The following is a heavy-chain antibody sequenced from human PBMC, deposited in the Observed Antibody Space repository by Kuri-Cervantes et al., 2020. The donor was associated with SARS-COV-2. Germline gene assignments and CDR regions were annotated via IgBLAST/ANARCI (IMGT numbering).Heavy chain of an antibody. CDR2: ISYDGSNK. V-gene: IGHV3-30*03. Sequence: GGSLRLSCAASGFTFSSYGMHWVRQAPGEGLEWVAVISYDGSNKYYADSVKGRFTISRDNSKNTLYLQMNSLRAEDTAVYYCARLGVAAAGSYYYYGMDVWGQGTTVTVSS. J-gene: IGHJ6*02. CDR1: GFTFSSYG. D-gene: IGHD6-13*01. CDR3: ARLGVAAAGSYYYYGMDV.